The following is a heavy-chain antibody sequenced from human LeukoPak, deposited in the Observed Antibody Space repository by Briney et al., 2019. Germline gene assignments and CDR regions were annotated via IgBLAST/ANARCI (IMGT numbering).Heavy chain of an antibody. Sequence: GGSLRLSCAASGFTFSSYAMNWVRQAPGKGLEWVSGISGSGDNTYYADSVKGRFTISRDNSKNTLYLQMNSLRAGDTAVYYCAKHYSRQFDPWGQGTLATVSS. CDR1: GFTFSSYA. CDR2: ISGSGDNT. V-gene: IGHV3-23*01. D-gene: IGHD4-11*01. CDR3: AKHYSRQFDP. J-gene: IGHJ5*02.